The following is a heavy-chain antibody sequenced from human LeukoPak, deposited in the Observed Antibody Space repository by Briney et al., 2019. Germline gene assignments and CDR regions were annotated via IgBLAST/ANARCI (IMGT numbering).Heavy chain of an antibody. D-gene: IGHD2-8*01. J-gene: IGHJ2*01. CDR3: VRDRCLDGVCYSWYFDL. V-gene: IGHV3-48*01. CDR1: GFTFTMFS. Sequence: GGSLRLSCAASGFTFTMFSMNWLRQAPGKGLEWIAFIRGRSDTTYYADSVQGRFTISRDNARNSLYLQMHSLRVEDAAVYYCVRDRCLDGVCYSWYFDLWGRGTLVTVSS. CDR2: IRGRSDTT.